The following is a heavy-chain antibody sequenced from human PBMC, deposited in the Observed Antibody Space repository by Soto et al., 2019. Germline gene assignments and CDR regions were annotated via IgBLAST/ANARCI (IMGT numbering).Heavy chain of an antibody. CDR2: IYYSGST. Sequence: QLQLQESGPGLVKPSETLSLTCTVSGGSISSYYWSWIRQPPGKGLEWIGYIYYSGSTNYNPSLKIRVTISVDTSKNQFPLKLSSVTAADTAVYYCARRWGSVFDFWGQGTLVTVSS. J-gene: IGHJ4*02. CDR1: GGSISSYY. V-gene: IGHV4-59*08. D-gene: IGHD3-10*01. CDR3: ARRWGSVFDF.